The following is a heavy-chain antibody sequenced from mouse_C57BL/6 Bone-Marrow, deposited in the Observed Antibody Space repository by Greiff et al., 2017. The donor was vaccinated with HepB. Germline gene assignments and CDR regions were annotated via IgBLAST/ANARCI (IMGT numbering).Heavy chain of an antibody. V-gene: IGHV1-69*01. J-gene: IGHJ2*01. Sequence: QVQLQQPGAELVMPGASVKLSCKASGYTFTSYWMHWVKQRPGQGLEWIGEIDPSDSYTNYNQKFKGKSTLTVDKSSSTAYMQLSSLTSEDSAVYYCATQVRYTLYYFDYGGRGTTLTVSS. D-gene: IGHD3-2*02. CDR1: GYTFTSYW. CDR3: ATQVRYTLYYFDY. CDR2: IDPSDSYT.